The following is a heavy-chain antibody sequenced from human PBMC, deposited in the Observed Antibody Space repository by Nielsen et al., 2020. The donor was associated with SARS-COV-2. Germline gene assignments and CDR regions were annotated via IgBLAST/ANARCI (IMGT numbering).Heavy chain of an antibody. Sequence: ASVKVSCKASGYRFTKYPLNWVRQAPGQGREWMGWIDTNVGKPTYAQAFSGRFVFSLDTSVSTAFLQIISLKAADSAVYFCARDSYGSVGTVSHGMDVWGQGTTVTVSS. J-gene: IGHJ6*02. V-gene: IGHV7-4-1*02. CDR2: IDTNVGKP. CDR1: GYRFTKYP. D-gene: IGHD3-10*01. CDR3: ARDSYGSVGTVSHGMDV.